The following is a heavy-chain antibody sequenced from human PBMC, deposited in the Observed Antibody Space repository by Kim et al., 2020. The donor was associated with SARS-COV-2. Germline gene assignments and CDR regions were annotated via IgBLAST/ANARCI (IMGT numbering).Heavy chain of an antibody. J-gene: IGHJ6*02. CDR2: INPSGGST. Sequence: ASVKVSCKASGYTFTSYYMHWVRQAPGQGLEWMGIINPSGGSTSYAQKFQGRVTMTRDTSTSTVYMELSSLRSEDTAVYYCAREGIAARSPPVNYYYGMDVWGQGTTVTVSS. D-gene: IGHD6-6*01. V-gene: IGHV1-46*01. CDR3: AREGIAARSPPVNYYYGMDV. CDR1: GYTFTSYY.